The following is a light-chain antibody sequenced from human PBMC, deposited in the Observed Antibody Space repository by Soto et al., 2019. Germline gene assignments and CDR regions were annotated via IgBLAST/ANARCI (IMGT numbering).Light chain of an antibody. CDR3: QQRSNWPLT. J-gene: IGKJ4*01. V-gene: IGKV3D-20*02. CDR2: GAS. Sequence: EIVLTQSPGTLSLSPGERATLSCRASQSLSNRYFAWYQQKLGQAPRLLIYGASSRATGIPDRFSGSGSGTDFTLTISRLEPEDFAVYYCQQRSNWPLTFGGGTKVEIK. CDR1: QSLSNRY.